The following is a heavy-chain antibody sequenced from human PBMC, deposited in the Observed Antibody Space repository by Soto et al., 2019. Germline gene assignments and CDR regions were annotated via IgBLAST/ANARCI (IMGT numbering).Heavy chain of an antibody. CDR3: RVNWPLFAS. Sequence: GGSLRLSCAGSGFTFSNYWMSWFRQAPGKGLEWVATIKEDGSEKHCVDSVKGRFTISRDNAKNSLYLQMNSLRAEDTAVYYCRVNWPLFASWGQGSLVTVSS. CDR2: IKEDGSEK. J-gene: IGHJ5*02. D-gene: IGHD6-13*01. V-gene: IGHV3-7*05. CDR1: GFTFSNYW.